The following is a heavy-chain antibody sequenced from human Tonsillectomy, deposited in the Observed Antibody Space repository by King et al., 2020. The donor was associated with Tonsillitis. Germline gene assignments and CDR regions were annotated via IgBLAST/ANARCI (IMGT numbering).Heavy chain of an antibody. CDR2: ISGSSSRI. CDR1: GFTFSSYS. V-gene: IGHV3-48*01. D-gene: IGHD6-13*01. CDR3: AREEPAALAFDI. J-gene: IGHJ3*02. Sequence: VQLVESGGGLVQPGGSLRLSCTASGFTFSSYSMNWVRQAPGKGLEWVSFISGSSSRIYYTDSVKGRFTISRDNGENSLYLQMNSLRVEDTAVYYCAREEPAALAFDIWGQGTMVTVSS.